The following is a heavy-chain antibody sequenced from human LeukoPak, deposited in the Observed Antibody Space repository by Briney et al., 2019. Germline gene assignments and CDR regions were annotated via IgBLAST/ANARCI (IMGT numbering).Heavy chain of an antibody. V-gene: IGHV1-18*01. D-gene: IGHD2-15*01. J-gene: IGHJ5*02. CDR3: ARGGAYCSGGSCPYNWFDP. CDR1: GFTFTTYG. CDR2: ISPYNGNT. Sequence: ASVEVSCQASGFTFTTYGITWVRQAPGQGLEWMGWISPYNGNTNYAQNFQGRVTMTTDTSTSTAYMELRSLRSDDTAVYYCARGGAYCSGGSCPYNWFDPWGQGTLVTVSS.